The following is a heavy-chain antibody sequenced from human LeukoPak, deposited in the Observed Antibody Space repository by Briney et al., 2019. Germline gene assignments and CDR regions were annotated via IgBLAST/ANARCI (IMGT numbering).Heavy chain of an antibody. J-gene: IGHJ5*02. CDR3: ARGNSVVVVAATLGWFDP. CDR2: IYYSGST. D-gene: IGHD2-15*01. V-gene: IGHV4-59*01. CDR1: GGSISSYY. Sequence: SETLSLTCTVSGGSISSYYWSWIRQPPGKGLEWIGYIYYSGSTNYNPSLKSRVTISVDTSKNQFSLKLSPVTAADTAVYYCARGNSVVVVAATLGWFDPWGQGTLVTVSS.